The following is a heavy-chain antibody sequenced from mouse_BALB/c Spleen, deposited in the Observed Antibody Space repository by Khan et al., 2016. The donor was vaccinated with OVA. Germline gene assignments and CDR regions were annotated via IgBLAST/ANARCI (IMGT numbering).Heavy chain of an antibody. CDR3: ARIKKVVATYFDY. Sequence: QVQLQQPGAELVKAGASVKMSCTASGYTFTSYWMHWVKQRLGQGLEWFAETNPTNGRTYYNEKFKSKATLTVDTSSSPAYMLLSGPTSEDSAVFYCARIKKVVATYFDYWGQGTTLTVSA. V-gene: IGHV1S81*02. J-gene: IGHJ2*01. CDR2: TNPTNGRT. D-gene: IGHD1-1*01. CDR1: GYTFTSYW.